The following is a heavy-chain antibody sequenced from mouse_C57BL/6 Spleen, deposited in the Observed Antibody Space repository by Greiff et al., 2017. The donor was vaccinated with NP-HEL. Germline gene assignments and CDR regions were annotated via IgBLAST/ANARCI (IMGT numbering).Heavy chain of an antibody. CDR3: ARSSPYDYDENYAMDY. D-gene: IGHD2-4*01. CDR2: IRNKANGYTT. V-gene: IGHV7-3*01. Sequence: DVQLVESGGGLVQPGGSLSLSCAASGFTFTDYYMSWVRQPPGKALEWLGFIRNKANGYTTEYSASVKGRFTISRDNSQSILYLQMNALRAEDSATYYCARSSPYDYDENYAMDYWGQGTSVTVSS. CDR1: GFTFTDYY. J-gene: IGHJ4*01.